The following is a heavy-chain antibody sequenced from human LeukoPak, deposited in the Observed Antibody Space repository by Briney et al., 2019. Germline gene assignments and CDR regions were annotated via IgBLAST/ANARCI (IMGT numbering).Heavy chain of an antibody. CDR1: GGSISSYY. D-gene: IGHD3-3*01. CDR3: ARDPQYYDFWSGYYVGYFDY. V-gene: IGHV4-4*07. J-gene: IGHJ4*02. Sequence: SETLSLTCTVSGGSISSYYWSWIRQPAGKGLEWIGRIYTSGSTNYNPSLKRRVTMSVDTSKNQFSLKLSSVTAADTAVYYCARDPQYYDFWSGYYVGYFDYWGQGTLVTVSS. CDR2: IYTSGST.